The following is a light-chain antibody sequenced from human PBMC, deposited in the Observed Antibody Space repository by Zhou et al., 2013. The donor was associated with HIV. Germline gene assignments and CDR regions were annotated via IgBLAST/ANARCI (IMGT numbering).Light chain of an antibody. V-gene: IGKV3-20*01. CDR3: QQYDISPWT. Sequence: EIVTTQSPATLSVSPGERATLSCRASQSVSSNLAWYQQKPGQAPRLLFYGASSRATGIPDRFSGSGSGTDFTLTISRLDPEDFAVYYCQQYDISPWTFGQGTKVEIK. J-gene: IGKJ1*01. CDR1: QSVSSN. CDR2: GAS.